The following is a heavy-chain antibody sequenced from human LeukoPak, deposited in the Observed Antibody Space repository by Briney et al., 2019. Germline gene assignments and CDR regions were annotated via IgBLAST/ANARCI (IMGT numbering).Heavy chain of an antibody. Sequence: PGGSLRLSCAASGFTFSSYAMHWVRQAPGKGLEWAAVISYDGSNKYYADSVKGRFTISRDNSKNTLYLQMNSLRAEDTAVYYCARSPSRGGYNLDYWGQGTLVTVSS. J-gene: IGHJ4*02. CDR1: GFTFSSYA. CDR2: ISYDGSNK. CDR3: ARSPSRGGYNLDY. V-gene: IGHV3-30*01. D-gene: IGHD5-12*01.